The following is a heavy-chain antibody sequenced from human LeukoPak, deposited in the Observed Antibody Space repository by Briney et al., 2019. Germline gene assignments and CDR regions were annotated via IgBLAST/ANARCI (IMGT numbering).Heavy chain of an antibody. CDR3: ATASRLSYDTFDI. CDR1: GFTFSSYE. D-gene: IGHD2/OR15-2a*01. V-gene: IGHV3-74*01. Sequence: GGSLRLSCAASGFTFSSYEMNWVRQAPGKGLVWVSRIYSDGTSPSYADSVKGRFTISRDNSKNTLYLQMNSLRAEDTAVYYCATASRLSYDTFDIWGQGTVVTVSS. CDR2: IYSDGTSP. J-gene: IGHJ3*02.